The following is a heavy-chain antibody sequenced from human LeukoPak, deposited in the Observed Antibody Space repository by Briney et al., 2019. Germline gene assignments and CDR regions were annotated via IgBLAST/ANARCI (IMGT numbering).Heavy chain of an antibody. CDR2: IIPILGIA. J-gene: IGHJ6*02. D-gene: IGHD3-10*01. Sequence: GASVKVSCKASGGTFSSYAISWVRQAPGQGLEWMGRIIPILGIANYAQKFQGRVTITADKSTSTAYMELSSLRSEDTAVYYCARPSVTMVRGVNGGYYYYGMDVWGQRTTVTVSS. CDR1: GGTFSSYA. CDR3: ARPSVTMVRGVNGGYYYYGMDV. V-gene: IGHV1-69*04.